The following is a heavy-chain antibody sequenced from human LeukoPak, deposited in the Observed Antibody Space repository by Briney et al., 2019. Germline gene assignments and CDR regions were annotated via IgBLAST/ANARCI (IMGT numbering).Heavy chain of an antibody. CDR1: GGSISSGGYY. CDR3: ASNRYSGSYSFDY. Sequence: SQTLSLTCTVSGGSISSGGYYWRWIRQPPGKGLEWIGYIYYSGSTNYNPSLKSRVTISVDTSKNQFSLKLSSVTAADTAVYYCASNRYSGSYSFDYWGQGTLVTVSS. D-gene: IGHD1-26*01. J-gene: IGHJ4*02. V-gene: IGHV4-61*08. CDR2: IYYSGST.